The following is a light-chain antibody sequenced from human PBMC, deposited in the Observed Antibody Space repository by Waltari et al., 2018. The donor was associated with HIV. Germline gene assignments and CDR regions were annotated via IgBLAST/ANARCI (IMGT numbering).Light chain of an antibody. CDR1: SSDVGGYNY. CDR3: SSYTSSSTRL. CDR2: EVS. V-gene: IGLV2-14*01. Sequence: QSALIQPASVSGSPGQSITISCTGTSSDVGGYNYVSWYQQHPGKAPKLMIYEVSNRPSGVSDRFSGSKSGNTASLTISGLQAEDEADYYCSSYTSSSTRLFGGGTKLTVL. J-gene: IGLJ2*01.